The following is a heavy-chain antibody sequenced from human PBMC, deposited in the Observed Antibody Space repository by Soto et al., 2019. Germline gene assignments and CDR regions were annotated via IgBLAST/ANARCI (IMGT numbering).Heavy chain of an antibody. V-gene: IGHV3-74*01. J-gene: IGHJ5*02. CDR2: XXSDXXRK. CDR1: GFTFSTYC. CDR3: SNWFDP. Sequence: GXXILSCAASGFTFSTYCMHWVRQAPGKGXXPXHXXXSDXXRKXXXXXXTGXXXXXXXNAHTPLYLKMHSLRAEDTAVYYCSNWFDPWGQGTMVTVYS.